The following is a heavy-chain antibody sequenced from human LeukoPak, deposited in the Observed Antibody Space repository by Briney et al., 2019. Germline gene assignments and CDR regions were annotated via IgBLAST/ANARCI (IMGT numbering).Heavy chain of an antibody. J-gene: IGHJ4*02. Sequence: ASVKVSCKASGYTFTGYYMHWVRQAPGQGLEWMGWINPNSGGTNYAQKFQGRVTMTRDTSISTAYMELSRLRSDDTAVYYCARGVMRYDILTGYLRPEYYFDYWGQGTLVTVSS. V-gene: IGHV1-2*02. CDR2: INPNSGGT. D-gene: IGHD3-9*01. CDR3: ARGVMRYDILTGYLRPEYYFDY. CDR1: GYTFTGYY.